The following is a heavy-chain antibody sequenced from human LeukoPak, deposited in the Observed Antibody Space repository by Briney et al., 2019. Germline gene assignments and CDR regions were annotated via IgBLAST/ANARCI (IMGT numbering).Heavy chain of an antibody. V-gene: IGHV4-59*04. D-gene: IGHD5-24*01. Sequence: PSETLSLTCTVSGGSISSYYWSWIRQPPGKGLEWIGYIYYSGGTYYNPSLKSRVTISVDTSKNQFSLKLSSVTAADTAVYYCARHKEMATIDYWGQGTLVTVSS. CDR2: IYYSGGT. J-gene: IGHJ4*02. CDR1: GGSISSYY. CDR3: ARHKEMATIDY.